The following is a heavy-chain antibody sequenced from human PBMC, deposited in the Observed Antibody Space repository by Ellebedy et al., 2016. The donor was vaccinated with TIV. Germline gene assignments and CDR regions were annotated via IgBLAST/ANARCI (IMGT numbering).Heavy chain of an antibody. Sequence: MPSETLSLTCTVSGGSISSSSYYWGWIRQPPGKGLEWIGSIYYSGSTYYNPSLKSRVTISVDTSKNQFSLKLSSVTAADTAVYYCARASSIAAARFDYWGQGTLVTVSS. V-gene: IGHV4-39*01. D-gene: IGHD6-13*01. CDR3: ARASSIAAARFDY. J-gene: IGHJ4*02. CDR1: GGSISSSSYY. CDR2: IYYSGST.